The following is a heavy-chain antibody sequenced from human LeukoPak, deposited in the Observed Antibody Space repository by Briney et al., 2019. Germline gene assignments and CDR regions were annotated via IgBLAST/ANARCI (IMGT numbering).Heavy chain of an antibody. Sequence: SETLSLTCTVSGGSISSYYWSWIRQPPGKGLEWIGYIYYSGSTNYNPSLKSRVTISVDTSKNQFSLKLSSVTAADTAVYYCAGTAVAPYNWFDPWGQGTLVTVSS. D-gene: IGHD6-19*01. J-gene: IGHJ5*02. V-gene: IGHV4-59*08. CDR3: AGTAVAPYNWFDP. CDR1: GGSISSYY. CDR2: IYYSGST.